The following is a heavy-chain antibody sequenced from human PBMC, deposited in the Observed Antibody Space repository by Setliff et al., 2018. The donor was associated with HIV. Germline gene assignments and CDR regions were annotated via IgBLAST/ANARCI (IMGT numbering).Heavy chain of an antibody. CDR3: ARQSSGYYPDAFDI. Sequence: SETLSLTCTVSGDSITSGGYFWSWIRQLPGKGLEWIGHIYYSGSTYYNPSLKSRLAISVDTSKNQFSLKLSSVTAADTAVYYCARQSSGYYPDAFDIWGQGTMVTVSS. J-gene: IGHJ3*02. CDR2: IYYSGST. V-gene: IGHV4-31*03. CDR1: GDSITSGGYF. D-gene: IGHD3-22*01.